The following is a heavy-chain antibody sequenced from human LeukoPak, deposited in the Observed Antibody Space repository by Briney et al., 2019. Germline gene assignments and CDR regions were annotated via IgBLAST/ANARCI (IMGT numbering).Heavy chain of an antibody. CDR3: ARIGKTQPLVLGVEQ. V-gene: IGHV4-38-2*02. CDR1: SYYFTQGYY. D-gene: IGHD6-13*01. CDR2: IYHFGDT. J-gene: IGHJ1*01. Sequence: SETLSLTCTVSSYYFTQGYYWGWIRQPPGKGLEWIGHIYHFGDTFYNPSLNTRVTLSVDTSQNQISLTLTSLTPADTATYNCARIGKTQPLVLGVEQWGQGTLVTVSS.